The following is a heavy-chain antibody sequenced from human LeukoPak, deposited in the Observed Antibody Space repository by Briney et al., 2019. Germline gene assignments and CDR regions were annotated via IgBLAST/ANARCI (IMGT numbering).Heavy chain of an antibody. CDR3: ARETGYSTSWHAYYFDY. D-gene: IGHD6-13*01. Sequence: GGSLRLSCAASGFTFSSYAMSWVRQAPGKGLEWVSVIHSDGTTHYADSVKGRFTISRDNSKNTLYLQMNSLRVEDTAMYYCARETGYSTSWHAYYFDYWGQGTLVTVAS. J-gene: IGHJ4*02. CDR2: IHSDGTT. V-gene: IGHV3-53*01. CDR1: GFTFSSYA.